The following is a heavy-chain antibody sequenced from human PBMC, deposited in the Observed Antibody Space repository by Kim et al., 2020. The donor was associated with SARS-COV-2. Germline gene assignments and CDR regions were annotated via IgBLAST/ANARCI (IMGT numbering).Heavy chain of an antibody. V-gene: IGHV3-48*02. J-gene: IGHJ4*02. CDR3: ARGALPYYYGSGSYSLGY. D-gene: IGHD3-10*01. Sequence: GGSLRLSCAASGFTFSSYSMNWVRQAPGKGLEWVSYISSSSSTIYYADSVKGRFTISRDSAKNSLYLQMNSLRDEDTAVYYCARGALPYYYGSGSYSLGYWGQGTLVTVSS. CDR2: ISSSSSTI. CDR1: GFTFSSYS.